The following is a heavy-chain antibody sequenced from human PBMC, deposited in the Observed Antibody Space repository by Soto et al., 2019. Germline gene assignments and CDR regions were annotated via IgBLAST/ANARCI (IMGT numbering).Heavy chain of an antibody. CDR1: GGSISSRSHY. D-gene: IGHD3-3*01. V-gene: IGHV4-39*01. J-gene: IGHJ4*02. CDR2: SFYRGST. Sequence: QLQLQESGPGLVKPSETLSLTCTVSGGSISSRSHYWGWIRQSPGKHLEWIGSSFYRGSTHYNPSLKTRVTISVDTSKNQVSLKLYSVTAADTAVYYCATADGFAVVTPFFEYWGQGILVTVSS. CDR3: ATADGFAVVTPFFEY.